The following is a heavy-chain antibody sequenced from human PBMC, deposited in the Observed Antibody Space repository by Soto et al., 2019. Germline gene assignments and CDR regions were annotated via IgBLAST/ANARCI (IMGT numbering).Heavy chain of an antibody. Sequence: EVQLVESGGGLVQPGGSLRLACAASGFTFSSNWMHWVRQAPGKGLVWVSRINSDGSITSYADSVKGQFTISRDNAKNTLYLQMNSLRADDTAVYYCARGSSSWYVSFYYWGKGILVTVSS. D-gene: IGHD6-13*01. CDR1: GFTFSSNW. V-gene: IGHV3-74*01. CDR3: ARGSSSWYVSFYY. CDR2: INSDGSIT. J-gene: IGHJ4*02.